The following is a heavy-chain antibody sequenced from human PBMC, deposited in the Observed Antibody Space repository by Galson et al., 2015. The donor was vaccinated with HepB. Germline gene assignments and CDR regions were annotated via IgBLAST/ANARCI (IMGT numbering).Heavy chain of an antibody. J-gene: IGHJ3*02. CDR2: IKSKTDGGTT. V-gene: IGHV3-15*07. CDR3: TTDSIETDDAFDI. D-gene: IGHD1-14*01. CDR1: GFTFSNAW. Sequence: SLRLSCAASGFTFSNAWMNWVRQAPGKGLEWVGRIKSKTDGGTTDYAAPVKGRFTISRDDSKNTLYLQMNSLKTEDTAVYYCTTDSIETDDAFDIWGQGTMVTVSS.